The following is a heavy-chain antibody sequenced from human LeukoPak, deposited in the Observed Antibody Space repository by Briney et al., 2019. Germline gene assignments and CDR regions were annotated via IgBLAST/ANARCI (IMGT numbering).Heavy chain of an antibody. CDR2: ISSSGSTI. Sequence: QAGGSLRLSCAASGITFSSYEMNWVRQAPGKGLEWISYISSSGSTIHYAESVKGRFTTSRDNAKNSLYLQMNSLRAEDTAVYYCARGEQWLVLSAFDIWGQGTMVTVSS. CDR1: GITFSSYE. V-gene: IGHV3-48*03. D-gene: IGHD6-19*01. J-gene: IGHJ3*02. CDR3: ARGEQWLVLSAFDI.